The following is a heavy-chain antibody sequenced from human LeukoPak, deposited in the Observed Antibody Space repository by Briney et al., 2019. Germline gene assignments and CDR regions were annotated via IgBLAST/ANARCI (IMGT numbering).Heavy chain of an antibody. CDR3: VRITQGTIDY. V-gene: IGHV4-59*01. D-gene: IGHD3-10*01. Sequence: SETLSLTCTVSGGSISSYYWGWIRLPPGKGLEWIGYISYSGSTTYIPSLKSRVTILVDTTKNQFSLKLSSVTAADTAVYYCVRITQGTIDYWGRGTLVTFSS. CDR1: GGSISSYY. J-gene: IGHJ4*02. CDR2: ISYSGST.